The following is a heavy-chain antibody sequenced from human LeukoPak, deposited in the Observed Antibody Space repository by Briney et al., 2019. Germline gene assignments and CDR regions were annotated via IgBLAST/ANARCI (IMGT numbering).Heavy chain of an antibody. CDR2: ISAYNGNT. CDR1: GYTFTSYG. V-gene: IGHV1-18*01. CDR3: ARVELYYYDSSGSLPSYYFDY. Sequence: GASVKVSCKASGYTFTSYGISWVRQAPGQGLEWMGWISAYNGNTNYAQKLQGRVTMTTDTSTSTAYMELRSLRSDDTAVYYCARVELYYYDSSGSLPSYYFDYWGQGTLVTVSS. J-gene: IGHJ4*02. D-gene: IGHD3-22*01.